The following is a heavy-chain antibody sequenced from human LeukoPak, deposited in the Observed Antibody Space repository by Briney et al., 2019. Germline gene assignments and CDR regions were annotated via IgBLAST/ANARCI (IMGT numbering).Heavy chain of an antibody. CDR1: GYTFTGYY. CDR3: ARAPDSSGWLPPYFDY. J-gene: IGHJ4*02. V-gene: IGHV1-2*02. D-gene: IGHD6-19*01. Sequence: ASVKVSCKASGYTFTGYYMHWVRQAPGQGLEWMGWINPNSGGTNYAQKFQGRVTMTRDTSISTAYMELSRLRSDDTAVYYCARAPDSSGWLPPYFDYWGQGTLVTVSS. CDR2: INPNSGGT.